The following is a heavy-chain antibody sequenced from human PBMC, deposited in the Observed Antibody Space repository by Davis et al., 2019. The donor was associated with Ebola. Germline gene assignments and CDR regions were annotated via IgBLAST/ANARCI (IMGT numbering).Heavy chain of an antibody. D-gene: IGHD6-13*01. CDR2: VYVSGRP. CDR3: LGSSWPYYFHY. Sequence: GSLRLSCTVSGDSIRSYYWSWIRQPPGKGLEWIGNVYVSGRPSYNPSLKSRVTISVDASKNQFFLKLSSVTAADTAVYYCLGSSWPYYFHYWGQGSLVTVSS. CDR1: GDSIRSYY. V-gene: IGHV4-59*01. J-gene: IGHJ4*02.